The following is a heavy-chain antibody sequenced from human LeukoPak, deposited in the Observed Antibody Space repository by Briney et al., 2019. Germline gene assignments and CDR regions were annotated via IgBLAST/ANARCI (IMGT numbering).Heavy chain of an antibody. CDR2: INPNRGVT. CDR1: GYTFTDYY. D-gene: IGHD3-22*01. CDR3: ARPPDRSGPEFFQH. V-gene: IGHV1-2*02. J-gene: IGHJ1*01. Sequence: GASVKVSCKASGYTFTDYYMNWVRQAPGQGLEWMGWINPNRGVTHYAQKFQGRVTMTRDTSISTAYLQWSSLKASDTAMYYCARPPDRSGPEFFQHWGQGTLVTVSS.